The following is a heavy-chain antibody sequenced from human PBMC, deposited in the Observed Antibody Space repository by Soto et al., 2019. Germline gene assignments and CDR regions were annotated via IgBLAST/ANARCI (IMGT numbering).Heavy chain of an antibody. CDR2: ISYDGSNK. D-gene: IGHD3-3*01. CDR3: AKDPLSASYITIFGVVPVRHYGMDV. J-gene: IGHJ6*02. CDR1: GFTFSSYG. V-gene: IGHV3-30*18. Sequence: PGGSLRLSCAASGFTFSSYGMHWVRQAPGKGLEWVAVISYDGSNKYYADSVKGRFTISRDNSKNTLYLQMNSLRAEDTAVYYCAKDPLSASYITIFGVVPVRHYGMDVWGQGTTVTVSS.